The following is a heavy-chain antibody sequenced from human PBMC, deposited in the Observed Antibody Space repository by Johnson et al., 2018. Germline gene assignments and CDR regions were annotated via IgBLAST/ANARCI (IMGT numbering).Heavy chain of an antibody. J-gene: IGHJ4*02. CDR1: GGTFSSYT. CDR3: ARRKGSGPYFDY. V-gene: IGHV1-69*01. CDR2: ISPMLDTS. Sequence: QVQLLESGAEVKKXGSSVKVXCKSSGGTFSSYTISWVRQAPGQGLEWMGGISPMLDTSTSAQKFQARLTMTADEATNTVYMELSSLKSDDTAVYYCARRKGSGPYFDYWGQGTQVTVSS. D-gene: IGHD6-19*01.